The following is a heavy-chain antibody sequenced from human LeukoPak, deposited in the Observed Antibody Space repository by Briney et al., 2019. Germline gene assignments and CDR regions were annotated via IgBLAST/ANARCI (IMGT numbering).Heavy chain of an antibody. V-gene: IGHV3-23*01. CDR1: GFTFSSSA. J-gene: IGHJ3*02. D-gene: IGHD6-13*01. CDR2: ISNNGGYT. Sequence: GGSLRLSCAASGFTFSSSAMSWVRQAPGKGLEWVSAISNNGGYTYYADSVQGRFTISRDNSKNTLYLQMNSLRAEDTAIYYCAKVQSSTWSNDAFDIWGQGTMVTVSS. CDR3: AKVQSSTWSNDAFDI.